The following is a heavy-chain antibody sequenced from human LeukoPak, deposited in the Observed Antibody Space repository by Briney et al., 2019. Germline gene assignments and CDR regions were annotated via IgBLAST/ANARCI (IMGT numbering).Heavy chain of an antibody. J-gene: IGHJ4*02. CDR2: ITWDGGST. D-gene: IGHD3-10*01. CDR3: AKGKNTGSYLSHVDY. V-gene: IGHV3-43*01. Sequence: GGSLRLSCAASGFPFSSYAMHWARQAPGKGLEWVSLITWDGGSTYYADSVKGRFTISRDNSKNSLYLQMNSLRTEDTALYYCAKGKNTGSYLSHVDYWGQGTLVTVSS. CDR1: GFPFSSYA.